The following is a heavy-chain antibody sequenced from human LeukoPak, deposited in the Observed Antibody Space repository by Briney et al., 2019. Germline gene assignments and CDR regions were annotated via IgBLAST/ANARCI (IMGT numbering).Heavy chain of an antibody. V-gene: IGHV3-48*01. CDR1: GFTFDDYG. D-gene: IGHD3-10*02. CDR2: ISSSSSTI. J-gene: IGHJ6*04. CDR3: AEPGITMIGGV. Sequence: GGSLRLSCVASGFTFDDYGMSWVRQAPGQGPEWISYISSSSSTIYYADSLKGRFTISRDNAKNSVFLQMSSLRVEDTAVYYCAEPGITMIGGVWGKGTTVTISS.